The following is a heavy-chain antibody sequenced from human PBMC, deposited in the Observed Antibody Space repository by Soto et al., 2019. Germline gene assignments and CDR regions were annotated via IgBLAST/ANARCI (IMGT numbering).Heavy chain of an antibody. D-gene: IGHD3-22*01. V-gene: IGHV4-30-2*01. CDR3: AIMESGYYIIDY. CDR1: GGSISSGGYS. J-gene: IGHJ4*02. CDR2: IYHSGST. Sequence: SETLSLTCAVSGGSISSGGYSWSWIRQPPGKGLEWIGYIYHSGSTYYNPSLKSRVTISVDRSKNQFSLKLSSVTAADTAVYYCAIMESGYYIIDYWGQGTLVTVSS.